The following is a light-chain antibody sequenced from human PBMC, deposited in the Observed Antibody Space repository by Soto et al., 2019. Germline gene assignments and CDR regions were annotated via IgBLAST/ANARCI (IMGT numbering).Light chain of an antibody. CDR2: RNN. CDR1: SSNIGSNT. J-gene: IGLJ1*01. Sequence: QSVLTQPPSASGTPGQRVTISCSGSSSNIGSNTVNWYQQLPGTAPKLLIYRNNERPSGVPDRFSGSKSGTSASLAISGLQSEDEAEYYYAAWDDSLNGYVFGTGTKVTVL. V-gene: IGLV1-44*01. CDR3: AAWDDSLNGYV.